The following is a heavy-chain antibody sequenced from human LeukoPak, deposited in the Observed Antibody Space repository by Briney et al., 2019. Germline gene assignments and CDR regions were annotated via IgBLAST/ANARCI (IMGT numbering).Heavy chain of an antibody. CDR1: VFTFSSYS. J-gene: IGHJ4*02. V-gene: IGHV3-21*01. D-gene: IGHD5-24*01. CDR2: IRSSRSYI. Sequence: GGSLRLSRAASVFTFSSYSMNWVRQAPGKGLEWVSSIRSSRSYIQYADSVKGRVTISRDNAKNSLYLQMNSLRAEDTAVYCCARAIRDCYNRRSFDYWGQGTLVTVSS. CDR3: ARAIRDCYNRRSFDY.